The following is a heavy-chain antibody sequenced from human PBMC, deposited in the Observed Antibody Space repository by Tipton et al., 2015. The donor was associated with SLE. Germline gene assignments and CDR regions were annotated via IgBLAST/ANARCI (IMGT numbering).Heavy chain of an antibody. CDR2: IKEDGSEK. CDR3: AKDWLTSSTQYYFDS. V-gene: IGHV3-7*03. Sequence: SLRLSCAASGFAFRDSWMNWVRRAPGKGLEWVANIKEDGSEKHYVDSVKDRLTISRDNAKNSLYLQMDSLRTEDTAFYYCAKDWLTSSTQYYFDSWGQGTLVTVSA. J-gene: IGHJ4*02. D-gene: IGHD3-16*01. CDR1: GFAFRDSW.